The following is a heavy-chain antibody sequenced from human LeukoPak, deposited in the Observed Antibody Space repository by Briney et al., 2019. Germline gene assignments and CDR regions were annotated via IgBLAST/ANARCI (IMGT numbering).Heavy chain of an antibody. Sequence: SETLSLTCTVSGGSISNYYWSWIRQPPGKGLEWIASIYYSGSVNYNPSLRGRLFISIDTSKNQFSLRLDSVTAADTAVYYCASAPAGYSGSYFYFQHWGQGTLITVSS. CDR2: IYYSGSV. CDR3: ASAPAGYSGSYFYFQH. V-gene: IGHV4-59*03. CDR1: GGSISNYY. D-gene: IGHD6-13*01. J-gene: IGHJ1*01.